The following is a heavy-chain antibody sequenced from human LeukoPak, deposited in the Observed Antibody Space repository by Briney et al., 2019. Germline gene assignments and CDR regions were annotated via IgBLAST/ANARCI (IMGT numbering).Heavy chain of an antibody. Sequence: PSETLSLTCTVSGGSISSYYWSWIRQPPGKGLEWIGYIYYSGSTNYNPSLKSRVTISVDTSKNQFSLKLSSVTAADTAVYYCARHLDGYNDFDYWGQGTLVTVSS. CDR2: IYYSGST. D-gene: IGHD5-24*01. V-gene: IGHV4-59*08. J-gene: IGHJ4*02. CDR3: ARHLDGYNDFDY. CDR1: GGSISSYY.